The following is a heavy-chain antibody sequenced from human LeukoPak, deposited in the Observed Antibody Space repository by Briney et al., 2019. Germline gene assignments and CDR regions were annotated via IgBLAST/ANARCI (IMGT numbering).Heavy chain of an antibody. V-gene: IGHV4-39*01. Sequence: SETLSLTCTVSGGSISSSSYYWGWVRQPPGKGLEWIGSIYYSGSTYYNPSLKSRVTISVDTSKNQFSLKLSSVTAADTAVYYCAKCRALWFGELPFDYWGQGTLVTVPS. CDR1: GGSISSSSYY. D-gene: IGHD3-10*01. CDR2: IYYSGST. J-gene: IGHJ4*02. CDR3: AKCRALWFGELPFDY.